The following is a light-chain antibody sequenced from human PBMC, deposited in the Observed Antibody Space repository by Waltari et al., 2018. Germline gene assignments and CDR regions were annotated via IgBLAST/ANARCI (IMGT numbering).Light chain of an antibody. J-gene: IGLJ3*02. CDR1: SGPSTNI. Sequence: QLVVTQSHSASAPLGASVKLTCPLSSGPSTNIHAWLPPRPEKGPRYLMEVNSDGSHIKGDEIPDRFSGSSSGAERYLTISSLQSDDEADYFCQTGGHGTWVFGGGTTLTVL. CDR3: QTGGHGTWV. CDR2: VNSDGSH. V-gene: IGLV4-69*01.